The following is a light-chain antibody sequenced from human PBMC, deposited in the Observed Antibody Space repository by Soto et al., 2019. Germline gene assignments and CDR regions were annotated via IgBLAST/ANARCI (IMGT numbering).Light chain of an antibody. CDR2: YDN. Sequence: SYELTQPPSVAVAPGETASITCGGNNIGSKSVHWYQQKPGQAPVLVIYYDNDRPSGIPERFSGSNSGNTATLTISRVEAGDAADYYCQVWDTGSDQLVFGGRTKVAVL. CDR1: NIGSKS. V-gene: IGLV3-21*04. CDR3: QVWDTGSDQLV. J-gene: IGLJ2*01.